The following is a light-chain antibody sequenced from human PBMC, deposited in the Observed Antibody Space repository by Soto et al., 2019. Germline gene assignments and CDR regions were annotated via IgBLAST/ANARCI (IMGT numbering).Light chain of an antibody. CDR2: ATS. CDR1: QSISSY. V-gene: IGKV1-39*01. Sequence: DIQMTQSPSSLSAFVGDRVTITCRASQSISSYLNWYQQKPGKAHNLLIYATSSLQSGVPSRFSGSGSGTDFTLTIRSLQAEDFATYFCKQTYSAPQTFGQGTKVDIK. J-gene: IGKJ1*01. CDR3: KQTYSAPQT.